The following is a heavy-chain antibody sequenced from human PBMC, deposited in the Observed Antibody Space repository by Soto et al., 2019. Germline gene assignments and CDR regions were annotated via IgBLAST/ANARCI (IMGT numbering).Heavy chain of an antibody. CDR2: IAYDGAET. J-gene: IGHJ4*02. CDR1: GFIFRSYG. CDR3: AKGGGYCSIGSCRTDY. D-gene: IGHD2-15*01. V-gene: IGHV3-30*18. Sequence: QVQLVESGGGVVQPGRSLRLSCATSGFIFRSYGMHWVRQAPGKGLEWVAAIAYDGAETYYLDSVKGRFTISRDNSKDTLHLQMNSLRVEDTAVYYCAKGGGYCSIGSCRTDYWGQGTLVTVSS.